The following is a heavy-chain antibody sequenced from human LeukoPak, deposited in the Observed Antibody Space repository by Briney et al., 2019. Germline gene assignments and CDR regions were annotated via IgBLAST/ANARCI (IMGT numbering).Heavy chain of an antibody. Sequence: GGSLRLSCAASGFTFSSYAMSWVRQAPGKGLEWVSAISGSGGSTYYADSVKGRFTISRDNSKNTLYLQMNSLRAEDTAVYYCAKAPLRCSSTSCYSEFQHWGQGTLVIVSS. CDR1: GFTFSSYA. D-gene: IGHD2-2*01. CDR2: ISGSGGST. J-gene: IGHJ1*01. V-gene: IGHV3-23*01. CDR3: AKAPLRCSSTSCYSEFQH.